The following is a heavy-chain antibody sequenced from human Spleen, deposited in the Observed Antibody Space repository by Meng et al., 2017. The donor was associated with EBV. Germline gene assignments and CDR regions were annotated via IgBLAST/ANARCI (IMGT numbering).Heavy chain of an antibody. CDR2: TYYRSKWYF. CDR3: AKGLQQQLGRFSDNWFDP. V-gene: IGHV6-1*01. CDR1: GDSVSSNSAA. J-gene: IGHJ5*02. D-gene: IGHD4-11*01. Sequence: QLEQYGPGLWNPSQTPSLSCASSGDSVSSNSAAWNWIRQSPSRGLGWLGRTYYRSKWYFDYAVSVKSRITINPDTSTNQFSLQLKSVTPEDTAVYFCAKGLQQQLGRFSDNWFDPWGQGTLVTVSS.